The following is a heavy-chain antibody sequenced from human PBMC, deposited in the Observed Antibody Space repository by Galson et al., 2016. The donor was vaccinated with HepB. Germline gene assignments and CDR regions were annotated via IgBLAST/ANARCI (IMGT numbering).Heavy chain of an antibody. Sequence: SLRLSCAASGFNFNTYDMHWVRQAPGKGLEWVAVISYDGYNKYYADSVKGRFTISRDNSKNTLDLQMSSLRIEDTAVYYCAKDLEDSYGLSLRLGGMDVWGQGTTVSVSS. J-gene: IGHJ6*02. CDR1: GFNFNTYD. D-gene: IGHD5-18*01. CDR2: ISYDGYNK. CDR3: AKDLEDSYGLSLRLGGMDV. V-gene: IGHV3-30*18.